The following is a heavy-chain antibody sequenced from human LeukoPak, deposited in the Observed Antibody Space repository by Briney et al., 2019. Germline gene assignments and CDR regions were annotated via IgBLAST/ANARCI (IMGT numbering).Heavy chain of an antibody. D-gene: IGHD3-10*01. CDR1: GYTFTSYG. J-gene: IGHJ4*02. CDR3: ARDTPFNHYGSGKALDY. Sequence: ASVKVSCKASGYTFTSYGISWVRQAPGQGLEWMGWISAYNGNTNYAQKLQGRVTMTTDTSTSTAYMELRSLRSDDTAVYYCARDTPFNHYGSGKALDYWGQGTLVTVSS. CDR2: ISAYNGNT. V-gene: IGHV1-18*01.